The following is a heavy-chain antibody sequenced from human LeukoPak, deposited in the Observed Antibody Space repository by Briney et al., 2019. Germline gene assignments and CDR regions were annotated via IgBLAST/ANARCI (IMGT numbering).Heavy chain of an antibody. CDR3: AKESLVVVAVPDAFDI. D-gene: IGHD2-15*01. Sequence: PGGSLRLSCAASGFTFSSYAMSWVRQAPGKGLEWVSAISGRGGSTYNADSVKGRFTISRDNSKNTLYLQMNSLRAEDTAVYYCAKESLVVVAVPDAFDIWGQGTMVTVSS. J-gene: IGHJ3*02. CDR1: GFTFSSYA. V-gene: IGHV3-23*01. CDR2: ISGRGGST.